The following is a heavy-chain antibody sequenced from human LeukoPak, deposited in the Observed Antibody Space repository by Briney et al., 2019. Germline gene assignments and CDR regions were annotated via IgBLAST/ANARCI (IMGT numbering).Heavy chain of an antibody. D-gene: IGHD5-18*01. J-gene: IGHJ4*02. CDR3: ARQYSANYFDY. CDR1: GGSISSYY. V-gene: IGHV4-59*08. CDR2: IYYSGST. Sequence: SETLSLTCTVSGGSISSYYWSWIRQPPGKGLEWIGYIYYSGSTNYNPSLKSRVTISVDTSRNQFSLKLSSVTAADTAVYYCARQYSANYFDYWGQGTLVTVSS.